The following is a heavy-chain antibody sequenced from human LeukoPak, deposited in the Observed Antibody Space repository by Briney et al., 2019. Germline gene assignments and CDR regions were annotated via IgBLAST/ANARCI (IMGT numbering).Heavy chain of an antibody. D-gene: IGHD2-2*01. Sequence: GGSLRLSCAASGFTFSSYAMSWVRQAPGKGLEWVSAISGSGGSTYYADSVKGRFTISRDNPKNTLYLQMNSLRAEDTAVYYCANLEGAVPAALYYYYGMDVWGQGTTVTVSS. V-gene: IGHV3-23*01. J-gene: IGHJ6*02. CDR1: GFTFSSYA. CDR2: ISGSGGST. CDR3: ANLEGAVPAALYYYYGMDV.